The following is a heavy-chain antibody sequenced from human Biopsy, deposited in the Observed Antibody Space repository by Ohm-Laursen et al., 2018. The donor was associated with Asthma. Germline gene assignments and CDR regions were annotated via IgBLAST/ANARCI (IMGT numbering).Heavy chain of an antibody. J-gene: IGHJ4*02. D-gene: IGHD2-2*01. CDR2: INPVFGTT. V-gene: IGHV1-69*13. CDR3: ARKAGSCISRTCYSLDF. Sequence: SVKVSCKSLGGTFNTYVIGWVRQAPGHGLEWMGGINPVFGTTTYPQKFQDRVTITADDSTSTVYMELSSLRSEDTAVYYCARKAGSCISRTCYSLDFWGQGTLVTVSS. CDR1: GGTFNTYV.